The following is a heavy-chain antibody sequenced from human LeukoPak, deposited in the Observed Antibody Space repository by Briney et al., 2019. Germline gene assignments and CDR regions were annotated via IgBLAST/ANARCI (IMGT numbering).Heavy chain of an antibody. V-gene: IGHV4-34*01. Sequence: SETLSLTCAVYGGSFSGYYWSWIRQPPGKGLEWIGEINHSGGTNYNPSLTSRVTISVDTSKNQFSLKLSSVTAADTAVYYCARAGGSYYNLWGQGTLVTVSS. CDR3: ARAGGSYYNL. J-gene: IGHJ5*02. CDR2: INHSGGT. D-gene: IGHD1-26*01. CDR1: GGSFSGYY.